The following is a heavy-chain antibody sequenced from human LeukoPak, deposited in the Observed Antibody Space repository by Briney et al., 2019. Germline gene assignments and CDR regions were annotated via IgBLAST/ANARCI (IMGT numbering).Heavy chain of an antibody. CDR1: GGSISSSSYY. V-gene: IGHV4-39*07. D-gene: IGHD6-13*01. CDR3: ARVPTVRSSSWYFDY. J-gene: IGHJ4*02. CDR2: IYYSGRT. Sequence: SETLSLTCTVSGGSISSSSYYWGWIRQPPGKGLEWIGSIYYSGRTYYNPSLKSRVTISVDTSKNQFSLKLSSVTAADTAVYYCARVPTVRSSSWYFDYWGQGTLVTVSS.